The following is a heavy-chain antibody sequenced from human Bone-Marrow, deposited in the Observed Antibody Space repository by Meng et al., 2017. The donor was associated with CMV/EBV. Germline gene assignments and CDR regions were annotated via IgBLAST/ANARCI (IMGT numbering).Heavy chain of an antibody. J-gene: IGHJ4*02. CDR3: ARVGGFYDFWSAYPWYFDH. D-gene: IGHD3-3*01. CDR1: GFIFGDFW. Sequence: GGSLRLSCEGSGFIFGDFWMNWVRQAPGKGLEWVASIEKDGREKFYVDSVKGRFTISRDNAKNSLYLQMNSLRAEDTAVYYCARVGGFYDFWSAYPWYFDHWGQGTLVTVSS. CDR2: IEKDGREK. V-gene: IGHV3-7*01.